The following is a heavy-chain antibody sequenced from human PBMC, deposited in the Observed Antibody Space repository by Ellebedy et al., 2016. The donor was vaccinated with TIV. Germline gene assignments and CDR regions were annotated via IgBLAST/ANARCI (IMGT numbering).Heavy chain of an antibody. CDR1: GFTFSSYG. D-gene: IGHD3-3*01. CDR2: IWYDGSNK. Sequence: GESLKISCAASGFTFSSYGMHWVRQAPGKGLEWVAVIWYDGSNKYYADSVKGRLTISRDNSKNTLYLQMNSLRAEDTAVYYCARGVEDWYFDLWGRGTLVTVSS. J-gene: IGHJ2*01. CDR3: ARGVEDWYFDL. V-gene: IGHV3-33*01.